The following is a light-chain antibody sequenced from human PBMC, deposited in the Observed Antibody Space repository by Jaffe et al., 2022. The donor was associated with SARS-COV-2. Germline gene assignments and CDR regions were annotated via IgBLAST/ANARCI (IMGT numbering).Light chain of an antibody. V-gene: IGKV3-15*01. Sequence: EIVMTQSPATLSVSPGDRATLSCRASQSVSRDLAWYQQKPGQAPRLLIYATSTRAIDIPARFSGSGSGTEFILTISSLQSEDFAVYYCQQYNKWPPLTFGGGTKVEIK. CDR3: QQYNKWPPLT. J-gene: IGKJ4*01. CDR2: ATS. CDR1: QSVSRD.